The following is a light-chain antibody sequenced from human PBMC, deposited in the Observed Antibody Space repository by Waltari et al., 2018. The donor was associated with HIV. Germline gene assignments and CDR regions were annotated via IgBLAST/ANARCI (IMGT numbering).Light chain of an antibody. Sequence: QSALTPPASVSGSPGQSITVSCTGTSSDVGGYNYVSWYRQHPGKAPKLMIYEVSNRPSGVSNRFSGSKSGNTASLSISGLQAEDQADYYCSSYTSTGSYVVFGGGTKVTVL. CDR1: SSDVGGYNY. CDR3: SSYTSTGSYVV. CDR2: EVS. V-gene: IGLV2-14*01. J-gene: IGLJ2*01.